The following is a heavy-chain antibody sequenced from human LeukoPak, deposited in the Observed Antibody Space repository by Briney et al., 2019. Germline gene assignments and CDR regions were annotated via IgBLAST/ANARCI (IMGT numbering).Heavy chain of an antibody. V-gene: IGHV5-51*01. CDR2: IYPGDSDT. Sequence: GESLKISCQGSGYSFTSYWIGWVRQMPGKGLEWMGIIYPGDSDTRYSPSFQGQVTISADKSISTAYLQWSSLKASDTAMYYCARPYCSSTSCPNYYGMDVWGQGTAVTVSS. CDR3: ARPYCSSTSCPNYYGMDV. D-gene: IGHD2-2*01. CDR1: GYSFTSYW. J-gene: IGHJ6*02.